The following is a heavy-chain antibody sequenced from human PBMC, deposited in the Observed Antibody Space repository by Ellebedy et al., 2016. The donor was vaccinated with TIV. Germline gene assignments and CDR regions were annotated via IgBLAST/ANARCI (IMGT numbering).Heavy chain of an antibody. CDR2: IYYSGYT. D-gene: IGHD3-9*01. CDR3: ARSTMTGSGFNFDY. Sequence: SETLSLTCGVSGGSMNSFYRSWVRQPPGKELEWIGYIYYSGYTNYDPSLKGRITMSMDTSKNLFSLTLTSVTTSDTAVYFCARSTMTGSGFNFDYWGQGTLVTVSS. J-gene: IGHJ4*02. V-gene: IGHV4-59*01. CDR1: GGSMNSFY.